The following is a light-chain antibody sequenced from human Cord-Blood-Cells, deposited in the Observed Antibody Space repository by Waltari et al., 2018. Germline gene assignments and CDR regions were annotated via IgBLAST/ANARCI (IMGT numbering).Light chain of an antibody. CDR3: SSYTSSSTHYV. CDR1: SSDVGGYNY. J-gene: IGLJ1*01. V-gene: IGLV2-14*01. Sequence: QSSLTQPASVSGSPGQSITISCTRTSSDVGGYNYVSWYQQHPGKAPKLMIYEVSNRPSGVSNRFSGSKSGNTASLTSAGLQAEDEADYYCSSYTSSSTHYVVGTGTKVTVL. CDR2: EVS.